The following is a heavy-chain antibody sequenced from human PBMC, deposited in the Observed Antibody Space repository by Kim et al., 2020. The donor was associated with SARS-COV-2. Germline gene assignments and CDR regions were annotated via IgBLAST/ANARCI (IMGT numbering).Heavy chain of an antibody. D-gene: IGHD2-21*02. V-gene: IGHV3-48*04. Sequence: GGSLRLSCAASGFTFSSYSMNWVRQAPGKGLEWVSYISSSSSTIYYADSVKGRFTISRDNAKNSLYLQMNSLRAEDTAVYYCAVRGLAPVVTGFDDYWGQGTLVTVSS. J-gene: IGHJ4*02. CDR3: AVRGLAPVVTGFDDY. CDR1: GFTFSSYS. CDR2: ISSSSSTI.